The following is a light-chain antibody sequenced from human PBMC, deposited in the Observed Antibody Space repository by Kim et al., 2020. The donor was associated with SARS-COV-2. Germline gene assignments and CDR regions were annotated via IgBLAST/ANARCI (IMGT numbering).Light chain of an antibody. V-gene: IGLV2-8*01. CDR3: ASHGGYDYV. CDR1: KGDFESYKY. Sequence: PEQRDANSHSGTKGDFESYKYVSAYQHHQGASAKLIIYEVTERPAGIHVRFAGSMSGDTASLTVSGLQTEDESDYYCASHGGYDYVFGTENNVSVL. J-gene: IGLJ1*01. CDR2: EVT.